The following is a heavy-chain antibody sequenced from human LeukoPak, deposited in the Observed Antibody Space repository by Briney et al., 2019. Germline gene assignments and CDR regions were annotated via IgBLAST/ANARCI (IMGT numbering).Heavy chain of an antibody. J-gene: IGHJ4*02. Sequence: SETLSLTCTVSGVSISSYYWSWIRQPPGKGLEWIGKINHSGSTNYNPSLKSRVTISVDTSKNQFSLKLSSVTAADTAVYYCARGGYDILTGYPSGFDYWGQGTLVTVSS. CDR1: GVSISSYY. CDR2: INHSGST. V-gene: IGHV4-34*01. D-gene: IGHD3-9*01. CDR3: ARGGYDILTGYPSGFDY.